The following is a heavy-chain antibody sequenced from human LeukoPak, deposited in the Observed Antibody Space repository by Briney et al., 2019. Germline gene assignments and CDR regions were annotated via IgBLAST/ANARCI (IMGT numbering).Heavy chain of an antibody. Sequence: GGSLRLSCAASGFTFSSYGMHWVRQAPGKGLEWVAFIRNDGSNKYYADSVKGRFTISRDNSKNTLYLQMNSLRAEDTAVYYCANLGEVLSWFDPWGQGTLVTVSS. V-gene: IGHV3-30*02. D-gene: IGHD7-27*01. CDR3: ANLGEVLSWFDP. CDR1: GFTFSSYG. J-gene: IGHJ5*02. CDR2: IRNDGSNK.